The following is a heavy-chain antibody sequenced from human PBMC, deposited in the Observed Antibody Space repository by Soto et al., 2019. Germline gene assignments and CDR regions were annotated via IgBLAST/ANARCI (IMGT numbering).Heavy chain of an antibody. D-gene: IGHD2-2*01. CDR2: IYNAGST. CDR3: ARGMPYYFDY. V-gene: IGHV4-31*03. Sequence: QVQLQESGPGLVKPSQTLSLTCTVSGGSISSGLHYWSWIRQRPGKGLEWIAYIYNAGSTYYNPSLQSRITISVDTSNNQFSLKMSSVTAADTAVYYCARGMPYYFDYWGQGSLVTVSS. CDR1: GGSISSGLHY. J-gene: IGHJ4*02.